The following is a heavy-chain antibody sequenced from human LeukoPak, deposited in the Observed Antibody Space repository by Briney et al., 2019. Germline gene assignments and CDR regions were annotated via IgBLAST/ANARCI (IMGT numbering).Heavy chain of an antibody. J-gene: IGHJ6*03. CDR2: IKQDRSEK. V-gene: IGHV3-7*01. CDR1: EFTFFTYW. D-gene: IGHD2-15*01. CDR3: ARAGRKSRGVDIVRKKETGYYYYLDV. Sequence: GGSLRLSCAASEFTFFTYWMTWVRQAPGKGLEWVANIKQDRSEKYYVDSVKGRFTISRDNAKNSLYLQMNSLRVEDTAAYYCARAGRKSRGVDIVRKKETGYYYYLDVWGKGTTVTVSS.